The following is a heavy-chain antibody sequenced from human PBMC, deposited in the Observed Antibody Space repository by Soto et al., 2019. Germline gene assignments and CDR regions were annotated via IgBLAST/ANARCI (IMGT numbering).Heavy chain of an antibody. J-gene: IGHJ4*02. Sequence: GGSLRLSCAASGFIFSNYFMSWVRQAPGKGLEWVANIKQDGSAKYYVDSVKGRFTISRDNAKNSLFLQMDSLRAEDTAIYYCSSDRESNWYSYHDSWGQGTVFAVS. CDR2: IKQDGSAK. CDR3: SSDRESNWYSYHDS. CDR1: GFIFSNYF. V-gene: IGHV3-7*03. D-gene: IGHD6-13*01.